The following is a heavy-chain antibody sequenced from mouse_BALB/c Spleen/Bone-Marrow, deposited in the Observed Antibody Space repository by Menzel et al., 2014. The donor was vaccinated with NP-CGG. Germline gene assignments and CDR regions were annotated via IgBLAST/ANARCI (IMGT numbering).Heavy chain of an antibody. Sequence: EVQLQLSGAELVKPGASVKLSCTASGFNIKDTYMHWVKQRPEQGLEWIGRIDPANGYTNYAPKFQGKATITADTSSNTAYLQLSSLTSEDTAVYYCASKKNYYAMDYWGQGTSVTVSS. CDR2: IDPANGYT. V-gene: IGHV14-3*02. J-gene: IGHJ4*01. CDR1: GFNIKDTY. CDR3: ASKKNYYAMDY.